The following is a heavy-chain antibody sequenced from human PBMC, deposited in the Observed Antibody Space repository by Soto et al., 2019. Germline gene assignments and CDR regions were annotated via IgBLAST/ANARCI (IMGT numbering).Heavy chain of an antibody. V-gene: IGHV3-23*01. Sequence: EVHLLESGGDLVQPGGSLRLSCAASGFTFSSHAMSWVRQAPGKGLEWVSSISAGGSTYYADSVKGRFTISRDNSKNTLYLQMNSRRADDTAVYYCAKDRGSGDQGRVRFDPWGQGTLVTVSS. J-gene: IGHJ5*02. CDR2: ISAGGST. CDR1: GFTFSSHA. CDR3: AKDRGSGDQGRVRFDP. D-gene: IGHD2-15*01.